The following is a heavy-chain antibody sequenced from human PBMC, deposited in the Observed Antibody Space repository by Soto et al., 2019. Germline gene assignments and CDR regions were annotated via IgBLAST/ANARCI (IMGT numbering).Heavy chain of an antibody. V-gene: IGHV4-30-4*01. D-gene: IGHD6-6*01. CDR2: IYYSGST. CDR1: GGSISSGDYY. CDR3: ARLPRIAARPD. Sequence: PSETLSLTCTVSGGSISSGDYYWIWIRQPPGKGLEWIGYIYYSGSTYYNPSLKSRVTISVDTSKNQFSLKLSSVTAADTAVYYCARLPRIAARPDWGQGTLVTVSS. J-gene: IGHJ4*02.